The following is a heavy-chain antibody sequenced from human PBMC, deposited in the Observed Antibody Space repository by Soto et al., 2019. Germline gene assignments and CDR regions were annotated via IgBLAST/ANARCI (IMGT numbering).Heavy chain of an antibody. V-gene: IGHV3-15*01. Sequence: GGSLRLSCAASGFTFSNAWMSWVRQAPGKGLEWVGRIKSKTDGGTTDYAAPVKGRFTISRDDSKNTLYLQMNSLKTEDTAVYYCTTGYYDILTGYWDYFDYWGQGTLVTVSS. J-gene: IGHJ4*02. CDR1: GFTFSNAW. D-gene: IGHD3-9*01. CDR3: TTGYYDILTGYWDYFDY. CDR2: IKSKTDGGTT.